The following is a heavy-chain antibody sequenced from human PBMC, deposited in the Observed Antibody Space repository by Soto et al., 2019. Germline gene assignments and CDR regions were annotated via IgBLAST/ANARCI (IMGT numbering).Heavy chain of an antibody. Sequence: QPGGSLRLSCAASDFDFSSYGIHWVRQAPGKGLEWVAASSYDGRETFYADSAKGRFTVSKEMSKNTAFLQMNALRHEDTAVYFCAGDSGWPILNFDNWGQGTPVTVSS. CDR1: DFDFSSYG. V-gene: IGHV3-30*03. CDR2: SSYDGRET. J-gene: IGHJ4*02. CDR3: AGDSGWPILNFDN. D-gene: IGHD3-10*01.